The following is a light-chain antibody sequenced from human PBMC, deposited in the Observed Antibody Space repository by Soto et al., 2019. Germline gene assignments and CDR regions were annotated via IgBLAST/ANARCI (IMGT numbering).Light chain of an antibody. CDR1: QSISSY. J-gene: IGKJ1*01. Sequence: DIQMTQSPSSLSASVGDRVTITCRASQSISSYLNWYQQKPGKVPKLLIYTASRLQSGVPSRFSGSGSGTDFTLTVSSLQPEDFATYYCQQTYSIPWTFGQGTKVEIK. CDR2: TAS. V-gene: IGKV1-39*01. CDR3: QQTYSIPWT.